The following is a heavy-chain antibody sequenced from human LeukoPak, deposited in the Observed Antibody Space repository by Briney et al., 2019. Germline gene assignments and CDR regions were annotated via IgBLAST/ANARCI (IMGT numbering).Heavy chain of an antibody. D-gene: IGHD2-8*02. CDR3: ARHPSSFSDTWSYYSFYMDV. Sequence: PSETLSLTCAVYGGSFSGYYWSWIRQPPGKGLEWVSILYSDGSTYYADSVKGRFAISRDNYKNMLYLQMNSLRVEDTAVYYCARHPSSFSDTWSYYSFYMDVWGKGTTVTISS. CDR1: GGSFSGYY. V-gene: IGHV3-53*01. CDR2: LYSDGST. J-gene: IGHJ6*03.